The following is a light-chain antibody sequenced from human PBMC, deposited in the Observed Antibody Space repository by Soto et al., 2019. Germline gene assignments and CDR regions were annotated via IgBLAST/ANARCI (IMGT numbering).Light chain of an antibody. CDR3: LQDYNYPYT. Sequence: EIVMTQSPATLSVSPGERATLSCRASQSVTSNLAWYQQKPGRAPRLLIYGASTRATGIPARFSGSGSGTEFTLTISSLQPEDFATYYCLQDYNYPYTFGQGTKLEIK. V-gene: IGKV3-15*01. CDR2: GAS. J-gene: IGKJ2*01. CDR1: QSVTSN.